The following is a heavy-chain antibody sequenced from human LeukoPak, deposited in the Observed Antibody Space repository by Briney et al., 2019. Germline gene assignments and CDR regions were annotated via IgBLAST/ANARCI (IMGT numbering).Heavy chain of an antibody. Sequence: SETLSLACTVSGGSISSSSYYWGWIRQPPGKGLEWIGSIYYSGSTYYNPSLKSRVTISVDTSKNQFSLKLSSVTAADTAVYYCARQYSSSPRVWWFDPWGQGTLVTVSS. V-gene: IGHV4-39*01. CDR2: IYYSGST. J-gene: IGHJ5*02. D-gene: IGHD6-6*01. CDR3: ARQYSSSPRVWWFDP. CDR1: GGSISSSSYY.